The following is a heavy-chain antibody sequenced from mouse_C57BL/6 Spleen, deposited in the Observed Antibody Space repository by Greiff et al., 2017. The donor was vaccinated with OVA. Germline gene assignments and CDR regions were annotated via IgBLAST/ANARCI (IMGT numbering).Heavy chain of an antibody. J-gene: IGHJ4*01. CDR1: GFTFSDYG. Sequence: EVKLVESGGGLVKPGGSLKLSCAASGFTFSDYGMHWVRQAPEKGLEWVAYISRGSSTIYYADTVKGRCTISRDNAKNTLFLQMTSLRSEDTAMYYCARNYAMDYWGQGTSVTVSS. CDR3: ARNYAMDY. V-gene: IGHV5-17*01. CDR2: ISRGSSTI.